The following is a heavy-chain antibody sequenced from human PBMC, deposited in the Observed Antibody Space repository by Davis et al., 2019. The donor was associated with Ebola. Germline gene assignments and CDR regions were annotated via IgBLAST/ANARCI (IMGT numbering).Heavy chain of an antibody. CDR2: ISVSGAIS. J-gene: IGHJ4*02. CDR3: TKDGKKMGILYYFDY. D-gene: IGHD7-27*01. Sequence: GGSLRLSCAASGFTFSNYSMSWVRQAPGKGLEWVSGISVSGAISYYADSVKGRFTISRDNSKNMLYLQMNSLRAEDTAVYYCTKDGKKMGILYYFDYWGQGTLVPVSS. V-gene: IGHV3-23*01. CDR1: GFTFSNYS.